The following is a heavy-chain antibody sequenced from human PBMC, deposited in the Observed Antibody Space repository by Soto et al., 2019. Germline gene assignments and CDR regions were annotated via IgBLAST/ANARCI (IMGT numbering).Heavy chain of an antibody. V-gene: IGHV4-34*01. CDR1: GGSFSGYY. CDR2: INHSGST. J-gene: IGHJ6*02. D-gene: IGHD1-26*01. Sequence: SETLSLTCAVYGGSFSGYYWTWIRQPPGTGLEWIGEINHSGSTNYNPSLKSRVTISVDTSKNQFSLTLSSVTAADTAVYYCVRQGIGVLHGLVDVWGQGTTVTVSS. CDR3: VRQGIGVLHGLVDV.